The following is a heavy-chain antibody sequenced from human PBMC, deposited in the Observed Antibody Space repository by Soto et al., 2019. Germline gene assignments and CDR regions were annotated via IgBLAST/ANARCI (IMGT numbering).Heavy chain of an antibody. CDR1: GFTFSSYG. D-gene: IGHD3-10*01. J-gene: IGHJ4*02. V-gene: IGHV3-33*01. CDR2: IWYDGSNK. CDR3: ARDTLTILYGSGSYYNEYYFDY. Sequence: GGSLRLSCAASGFTFSSYGMHWVRQAPGKGLEWVAVIWYDGSNKYYADSVKGRFTISRDNSKNTLYLQMNSLRAEDTAVYYCARDTLTILYGSGSYYNEYYFDYRGQGTLVTVSS.